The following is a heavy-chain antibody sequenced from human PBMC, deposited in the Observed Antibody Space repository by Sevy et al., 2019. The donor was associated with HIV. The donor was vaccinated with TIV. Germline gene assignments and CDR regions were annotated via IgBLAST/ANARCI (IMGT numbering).Heavy chain of an antibody. CDR3: ARDASSYCTSYICYGGWFDP. J-gene: IGHJ5*02. CDR2: IIPIPGIP. V-gene: IGHV1-69*04. CDR1: GGTFSSYA. Sequence: ASVKVSCKASGGTFSSYAINWVRQAPGQGLEWMGRIIPIPGIPNYAQKFQGRVTITADKSTSTAYMELSSLRSEDTAVYYCARDASSYCTSYICYGGWFDPWGQGTLVTVSS. D-gene: IGHD2-2*01.